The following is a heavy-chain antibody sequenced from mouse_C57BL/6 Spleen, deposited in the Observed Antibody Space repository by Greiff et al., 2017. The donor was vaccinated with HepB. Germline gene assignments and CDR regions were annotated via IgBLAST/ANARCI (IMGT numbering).Heavy chain of an antibody. D-gene: IGHD2-3*01. CDR2: ISSGGSYT. V-gene: IGHV5-6*01. CDR3: TREWLLRYFDV. CDR1: GFTFSSYG. J-gene: IGHJ1*03. Sequence: EVKLVESGGDLVKPGGSLKLSCAASGFTFSSYGMSWVRQTPDKRLEWVATISSGGSYTYYPDSVKGRFTISRDNARNTLYLQMSSLKSEDTAMYYCTREWLLRYFDVWGTGTTVTVSS.